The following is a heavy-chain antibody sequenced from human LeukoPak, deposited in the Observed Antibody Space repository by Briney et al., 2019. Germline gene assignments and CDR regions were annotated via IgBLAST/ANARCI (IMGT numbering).Heavy chain of an antibody. CDR1: GGSISSGDYY. CDR2: IYYSGST. V-gene: IGHV4-30-4*01. CDR3: ARLESSNGPGVGPFDI. D-gene: IGHD2-2*01. Sequence: PSETLSLTCTVSGGSISSGDYYWSWIRQPPGKGLEWIGYIYYSGSTYYNPSLKSRVTISVDTSKNQFSLKLSSVTAADTAVYYCARLESSNGPGVGPFDIWGQGTMVTVSS. J-gene: IGHJ3*02.